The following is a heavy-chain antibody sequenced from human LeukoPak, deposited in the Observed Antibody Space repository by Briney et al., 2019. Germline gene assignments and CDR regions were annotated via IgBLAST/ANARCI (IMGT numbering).Heavy chain of an antibody. J-gene: IGHJ6*02. D-gene: IGHD3-22*01. V-gene: IGHV3-30*04. Sequence: GGSLRLSCAASELIFSDYAIHWVRQAPGKGLEWVALMTYDGSNKYYADSVKGRFTLSRDISKNTLYLQMNSLRAEDTAVYYCARDVRAAPHYDFFHYGMDVWAQGPRSPSP. CDR3: ARDVRAAPHYDFFHYGMDV. CDR1: ELIFSDYA. CDR2: MTYDGSNK.